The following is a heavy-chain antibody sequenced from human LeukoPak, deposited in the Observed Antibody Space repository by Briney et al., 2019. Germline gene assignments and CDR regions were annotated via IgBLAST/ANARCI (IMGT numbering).Heavy chain of an antibody. J-gene: IGHJ3*02. CDR2: INPNSGDT. CDR3: VRDGAFDI. Sequence: ASVKVSCKASGYTFTGYYMHWVRQAPGQGLEWMGWINPNSGDTNYAQKFQGRVTMTRDTSISTAYMDLSRLRSDDTAVYYCVRDGAFDIWGQGTMVTASS. CDR1: GYTFTGYY. V-gene: IGHV1-2*02.